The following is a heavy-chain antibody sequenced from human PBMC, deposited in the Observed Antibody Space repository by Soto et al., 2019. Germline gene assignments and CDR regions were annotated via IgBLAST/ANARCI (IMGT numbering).Heavy chain of an antibody. D-gene: IGHD3-16*01. J-gene: IGHJ4*02. CDR1: GFIFSSYA. V-gene: IGHV3-30-3*01. Sequence: QVQLVESGGGVVQPGRSLRLSCAASGFIFSSYAMHWVRQAPGKGLEWVAVISYDGSNKYYADSVKGRFTISRDNSKNTLYLQMNSLRAEDTAVYYCARGGGDGYNFDYWGQGTLVTVSS. CDR3: ARGGGDGYNFDY. CDR2: ISYDGSNK.